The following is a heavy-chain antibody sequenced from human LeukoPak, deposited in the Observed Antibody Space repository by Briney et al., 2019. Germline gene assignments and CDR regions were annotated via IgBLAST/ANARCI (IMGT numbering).Heavy chain of an antibody. Sequence: GGSLRLSCAASGFTFSSYWMHWVRQAPGKGLVWVSRINSDGSSTSYADSVKGRFTISRDDAKNTLYLQMNSLRAEDTAVYYCARGGWYSSGWYGGDYWGQGTLVTVSS. CDR1: GFTFSSYW. V-gene: IGHV3-74*01. CDR2: INSDGSST. D-gene: IGHD6-19*01. J-gene: IGHJ4*02. CDR3: ARGGWYSSGWYGGDY.